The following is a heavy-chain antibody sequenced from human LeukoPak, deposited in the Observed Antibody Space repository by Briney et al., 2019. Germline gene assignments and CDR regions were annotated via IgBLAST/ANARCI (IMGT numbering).Heavy chain of an antibody. CDR3: TTEYYYDSSGSLFYFDY. J-gene: IGHJ4*02. CDR2: IKSASDGGTT. D-gene: IGHD3-22*01. CDR1: GFTFTNAW. Sequence: GSLRLSCTASGFTFTNAWMTWVRQAPGKGLVWVGRIKSASDGGTTDYAAPVKGRFTISRDDSKNTLYLQMDSLNSEDSAVYYCTTEYYYDSSGSLFYFDYWGQGSLVTVSS. V-gene: IGHV3-15*01.